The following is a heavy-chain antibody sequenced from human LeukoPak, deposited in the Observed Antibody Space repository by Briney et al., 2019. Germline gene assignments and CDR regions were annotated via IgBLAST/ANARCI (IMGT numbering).Heavy chain of an antibody. CDR1: GFTFSRYA. V-gene: IGHV3-23*01. J-gene: IGHJ6*02. CDR3: AKGCSGGSCYPTYYGMDV. CDR2: ISGSGGST. D-gene: IGHD2-15*01. Sequence: GGSLRLSCAASGFTFSRYAMSWVRQAPGKGLEWVSAISGSGGSTYYADSVKGRFTISRDNSKNTLYLQMNSLRAEDTAAYYCAKGCSGGSCYPTYYGMDVWGQGTTVTVSS.